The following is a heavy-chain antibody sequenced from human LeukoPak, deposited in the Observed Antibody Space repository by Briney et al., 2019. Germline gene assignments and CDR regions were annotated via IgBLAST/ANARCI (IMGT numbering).Heavy chain of an antibody. Sequence: SSETLSLTCTVSGGSISSYYWSWIRQPPGKGLEWIGYIYYSGSTNYNPSLKSRVTISVDTSKNQFSLKLSSVTAADTAVYYCARGQYSSSWYYFDYWGQGTLVTVSS. J-gene: IGHJ4*02. CDR2: IYYSGST. CDR1: GGSISSYY. V-gene: IGHV4-59*01. CDR3: ARGQYSSSWYYFDY. D-gene: IGHD6-13*01.